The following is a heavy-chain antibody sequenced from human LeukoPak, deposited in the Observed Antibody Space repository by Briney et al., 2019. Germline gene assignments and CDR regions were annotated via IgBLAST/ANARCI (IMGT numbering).Heavy chain of an antibody. D-gene: IGHD2/OR15-2a*01. CDR3: AREGPRGNSQFDY. CDR1: GFTFSNYG. Sequence: GGSLRLSCAASGFTFSNYGMHWVRQVPGKGLEWAALIWYDGSNKYYTDSVKGRLTISRDNSKDTLFLQMNSLRVEDTAVYYCAREGPRGNSQFDYWGQGTLVTVSP. CDR2: IWYDGSNK. J-gene: IGHJ4*02. V-gene: IGHV3-33*01.